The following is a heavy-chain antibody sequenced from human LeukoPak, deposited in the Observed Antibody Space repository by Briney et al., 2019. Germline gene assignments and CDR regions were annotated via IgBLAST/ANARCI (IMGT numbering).Heavy chain of an antibody. CDR3: ARGPRGETGTTFPKKTVAQLNYYYYGMDV. CDR1: GYTFTNCA. CDR2: IIPIFGTA. Sequence: SVKVSCKASGYTFTNCASCGVSWVRQAPGQGLEWMGGIIPIFGTANYAQKFQGRVTITADESTSTAYMELSSLRSEDTAVYYCARGPRGETGTTFPKKTVAQLNYYYYGMDVWGQGTTVTVSS. V-gene: IGHV1-69*13. J-gene: IGHJ6*02. D-gene: IGHD1-1*01.